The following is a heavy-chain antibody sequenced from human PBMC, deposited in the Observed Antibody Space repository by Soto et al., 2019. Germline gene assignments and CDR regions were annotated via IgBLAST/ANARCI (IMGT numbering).Heavy chain of an antibody. CDR1: GGTFSSYT. CDR2: IIPILGIA. D-gene: IGHD2-15*01. CDR3: ARDQEGCSGGSCYVFGY. J-gene: IGHJ4*02. Sequence: QVQLVQSGAEVKKPGSSVKVSCKASGGTFSSYTISWVRQAPGQGLEWMGRIIPILGIANYAQKFQGRVTNTADKSTSTAYMELSSLRSEDTAVYYCARDQEGCSGGSCYVFGYWGQGTLVTVSS. V-gene: IGHV1-69*08.